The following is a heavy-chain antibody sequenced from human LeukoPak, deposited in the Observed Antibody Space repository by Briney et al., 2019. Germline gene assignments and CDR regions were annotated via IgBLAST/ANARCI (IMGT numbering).Heavy chain of an antibody. D-gene: IGHD3-16*01. CDR3: APELNWVAY. J-gene: IGHJ4*02. Sequence: GESLRPSCVGSGITNYWMTWVRQAPGKGLESVANINQDSSERYYLDSVKGRFTISRDNTKSSLFLQMNSLRVEDTGIYFCAPELNWVAYWGQGARVTVSS. V-gene: IGHV3-7*01. CDR1: GITNYW. CDR2: INQDSSER.